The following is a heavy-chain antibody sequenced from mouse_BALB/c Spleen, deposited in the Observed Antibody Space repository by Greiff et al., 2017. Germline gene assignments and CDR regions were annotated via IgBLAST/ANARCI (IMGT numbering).Heavy chain of an antibody. CDR2: IYPGDGDT. J-gene: IGHJ2*01. CDR1: GYTFTSYW. Sequence: QVQLKQSGAELARPGASVKLSCKASGYTFTSYWMQWVKQRPGQGLEWIGAIYPGDGDTRYTQKFKGKATLTADKSSSTAYMQLSSLASEDSAVYYCARSPGFDYWGQGTTLTVSS. CDR3: ARSPGFDY. V-gene: IGHV1-87*01.